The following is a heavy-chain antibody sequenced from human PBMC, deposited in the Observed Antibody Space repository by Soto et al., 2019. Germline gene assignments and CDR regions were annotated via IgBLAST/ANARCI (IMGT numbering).Heavy chain of an antibody. V-gene: IGHV4-39*01. Sequence: QLQLQESGPGMVKPSETLSLTCTVSGGSISSSSYYWGWIRQPPGKGLEWIGSIYYSGSTYYNPSLKSRVTISVDTSKNQCSLKLSSVTAADTAVYYCAITDVAAAGRTYFDYWGQGTLVTVSS. J-gene: IGHJ4*02. CDR1: GGSISSSSYY. D-gene: IGHD6-13*01. CDR2: IYYSGST. CDR3: AITDVAAAGRTYFDY.